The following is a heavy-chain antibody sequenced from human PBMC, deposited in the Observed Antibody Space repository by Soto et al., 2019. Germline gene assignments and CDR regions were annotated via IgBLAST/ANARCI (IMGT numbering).Heavy chain of an antibody. Sequence: VESGGGVFQSGGSLRLSCAASGFTASNFWMHWVRQAPGEGLVWVARINGDGSSRTYAASVKGRLTSSRDNAKNMVFLDMKSLRGEDTAVYYCARDFDWNLDAWGRGTLVTVSS. CDR1: GFTASNFW. V-gene: IGHV3-74*03. CDR2: INGDGSSR. J-gene: IGHJ2*01. CDR3: ARDFDWNLDA. D-gene: IGHD3-9*01.